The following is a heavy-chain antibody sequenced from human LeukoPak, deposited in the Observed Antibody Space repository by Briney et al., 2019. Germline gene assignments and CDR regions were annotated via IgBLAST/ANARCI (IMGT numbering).Heavy chain of an antibody. CDR2: ISAYNGNT. Sequence: GSSVKVSCKASGGTFSSYAISWVRQAPGQGLEWMGWISAYNGNTNYAQKLQGRVTMTTDTSTSTAYMELRSLRSDDTAVYYCARDPSPAAYYFDYWGQGTLVTVSS. CDR3: ARDPSPAAYYFDY. CDR1: GGTFSSYA. J-gene: IGHJ4*02. D-gene: IGHD6-13*01. V-gene: IGHV1-18*01.